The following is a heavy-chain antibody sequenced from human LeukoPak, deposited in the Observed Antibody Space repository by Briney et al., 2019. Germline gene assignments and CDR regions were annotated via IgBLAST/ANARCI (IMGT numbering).Heavy chain of an antibody. V-gene: IGHV3-23*01. CDR2: ISNSGGST. J-gene: IGHJ4*02. CDR3: AKAPVTSCRGAFCYPFDS. CDR1: GFTFNTYT. Sequence: GESLRLSCAASGFTFNTYTMYWVRQAPGKGLEWVSGISNSGGSTYYADSVKGRFTISRDNSKNTLYLQMNSLRAEDAAVYYCAKAPVTSCRGAFCYPFDSWGQGTLVTVSS. D-gene: IGHD2-15*01.